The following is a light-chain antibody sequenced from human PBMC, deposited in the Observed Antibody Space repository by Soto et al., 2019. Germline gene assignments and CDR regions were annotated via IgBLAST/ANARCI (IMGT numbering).Light chain of an antibody. Sequence: VLTQPPSASGTPGQRVTISCSGSSSNIGSNFVYWYQQFPGTAPKLLIYRNNQRPSGVPDRFSGSKSGTSASLAISGLPSEDEADYYCAAWDDSLSGWVFGGGTQLTVL. CDR1: SSNIGSNF. V-gene: IGLV1-47*01. CDR2: RNN. J-gene: IGLJ3*02. CDR3: AAWDDSLSGWV.